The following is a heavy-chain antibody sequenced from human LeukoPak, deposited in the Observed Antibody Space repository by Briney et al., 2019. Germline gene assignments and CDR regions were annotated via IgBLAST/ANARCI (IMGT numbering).Heavy chain of an antibody. CDR2: INPNSGGT. CDR1: GYTFTGYY. D-gene: IGHD6-19*01. Sequence: ASVKLSCKASGYTFTGYYMHWVRQAPGQGLEWMGWINPNSGGTNYAQKFQGRVTMTRDTSISTAYMELSRLRSDDTAVYYCARGDNSDWYQEIDYWGQGPLVPVSS. J-gene: IGHJ4*02. CDR3: ARGDNSDWYQEIDY. V-gene: IGHV1-2*02.